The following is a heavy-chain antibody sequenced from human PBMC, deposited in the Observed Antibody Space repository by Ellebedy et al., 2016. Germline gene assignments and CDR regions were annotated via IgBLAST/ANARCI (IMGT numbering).Heavy chain of an antibody. V-gene: IGHV5-51*01. J-gene: IGHJ4*02. CDR1: GYSFTSYW. CDR3: ARRSPYDSSGYHDY. Sequence: GGSLRLXXQGSGYSFTSYWIGWVRQMPGKGLEWMGIIYPGDSDTRYSPSFQGQVTISADKAISTAYLQWSSLKASDTAMYYCARRSPYDSSGYHDYWGQGTLVTVSS. CDR2: IYPGDSDT. D-gene: IGHD3-22*01.